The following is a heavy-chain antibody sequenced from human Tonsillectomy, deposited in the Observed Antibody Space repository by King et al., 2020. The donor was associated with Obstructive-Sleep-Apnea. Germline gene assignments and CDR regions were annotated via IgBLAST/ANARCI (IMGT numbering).Heavy chain of an antibody. CDR3: ARDGKRDYGSGSYYHDAFDI. CDR2: ISSSGRTI. D-gene: IGHD3-10*01. J-gene: IGHJ3*02. Sequence: VQLVESGGGLVKPGGSLRLSCAASGFTFSDYYMSWIRQAPGKGLEWVSYISSSGRTIYYADSVKGRFTISRDNAKNSLYLQMNSLRAEDTAVYYCARDGKRDYGSGSYYHDAFDIWGQGTMVTVSS. CDR1: GFTFSDYY. V-gene: IGHV3-11*01.